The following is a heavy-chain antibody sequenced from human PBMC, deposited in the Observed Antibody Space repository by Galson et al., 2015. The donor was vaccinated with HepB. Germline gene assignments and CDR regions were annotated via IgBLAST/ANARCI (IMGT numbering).Heavy chain of an antibody. CDR3: ARAGYYDSSGYDPGYFQH. J-gene: IGHJ1*01. D-gene: IGHD3-22*01. CDR2: IIPILGIA. Sequence: SVKVSCKASGGTFSSYTISWVRQAPGQGLEWMGRIIPILGIANYAQKFQGRVTITADKSTSTAYMELSSLRSEDTAVYYCARAGYYDSSGYDPGYFQHWGQGTLVTVSS. V-gene: IGHV1-69*02. CDR1: GGTFSSYT.